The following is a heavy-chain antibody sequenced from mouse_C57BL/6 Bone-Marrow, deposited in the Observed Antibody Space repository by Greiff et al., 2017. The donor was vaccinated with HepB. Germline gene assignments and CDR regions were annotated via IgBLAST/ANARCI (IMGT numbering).Heavy chain of an antibody. CDR1: GFTFSSYA. Sequence: EVKLMESGGGLVKPGGSLKLSCAASGFTFSSYAMSWVRQTPEKRLEWVATISDGGSYTYYPDNVKGRFTISRDNAKNNLYLQMSHLKSEDTAMYYCARDRAKVTTGPYYAMDYWGQGTSVTVSS. J-gene: IGHJ4*01. CDR2: ISDGGSYT. V-gene: IGHV5-4*01. CDR3: ARDRAKVTTGPYYAMDY. D-gene: IGHD2-5*01.